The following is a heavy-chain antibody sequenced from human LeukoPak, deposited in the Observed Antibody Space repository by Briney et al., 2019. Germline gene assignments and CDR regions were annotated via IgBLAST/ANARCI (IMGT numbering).Heavy chain of an antibody. CDR1: GGSVSCGSYY. J-gene: IGHJ6*04. D-gene: IGHD2-2*01. CDR2: IYYSGST. Sequence: SETLSLTCTVSGGSVSCGSYYWSWIRQPPGKGLEWIGYIYYSGSTNYNPSLKIRVTISVDTSKNQFSLKLSSVTAADTAVYYCAGTYCSSTSCYDAPYYYYGMDVWGNGTTVTVSS. CDR3: AGTYCSSTSCYDAPYYYYGMDV. V-gene: IGHV4-61*01.